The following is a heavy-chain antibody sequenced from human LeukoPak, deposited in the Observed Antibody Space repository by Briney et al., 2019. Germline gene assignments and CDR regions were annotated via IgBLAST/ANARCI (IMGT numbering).Heavy chain of an antibody. Sequence: SETLSLTCTVSGGSISSYYWSWIRQPPGKGLEWIAYISYSGTTNYNPSLRSRVTISLDTSKNHFSLKLSSVTAADTAVYYCARQNSGYDLGPFAYWGQGTLVTVSS. V-gene: IGHV4-59*08. CDR3: ARQNSGYDLGPFAY. CDR1: GGSISSYY. D-gene: IGHD5-12*01. J-gene: IGHJ4*02. CDR2: ISYSGTT.